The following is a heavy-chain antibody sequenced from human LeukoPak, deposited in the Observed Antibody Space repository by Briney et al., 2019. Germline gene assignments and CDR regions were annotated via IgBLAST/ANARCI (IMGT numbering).Heavy chain of an antibody. CDR1: GGSISSYY. Sequence: SETLSLTCTVSGGSISSYYWSWIRQPPGKGLEWIGNIYHSGGSYYNPSLKSRVTILVDTSKNQFSLKPSSVTAADTAVYYCAKAGTTGIHHWFDPWGQGNLVTVSS. D-gene: IGHD1-1*01. J-gene: IGHJ5*02. CDR3: AKAGTTGIHHWFDP. V-gene: IGHV4-59*04. CDR2: IYHSGGS.